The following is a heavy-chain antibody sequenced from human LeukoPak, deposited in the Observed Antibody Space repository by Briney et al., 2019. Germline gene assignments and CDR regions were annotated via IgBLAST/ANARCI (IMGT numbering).Heavy chain of an antibody. CDR2: ISSSGSTI. J-gene: IGHJ6*02. Sequence: GGSLRLSCAASGFTFSDYYMSWIRQAPGKGLEWVSYISSSGSTIYYADSVKGRFTISRDNAKNSLYLQMNSLRAEDTAAYYCARDPGSGWYHYYYGMDVWGQGTTVTVSS. CDR3: ARDPGSGWYHYYYGMDV. V-gene: IGHV3-11*01. CDR1: GFTFSDYY. D-gene: IGHD6-19*01.